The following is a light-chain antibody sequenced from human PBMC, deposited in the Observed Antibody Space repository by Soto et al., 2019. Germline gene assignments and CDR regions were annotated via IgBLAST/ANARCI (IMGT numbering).Light chain of an antibody. CDR3: SSYSISTAYL. V-gene: IGLV2-14*01. CDR2: QVT. J-gene: IGLJ1*01. CDR1: NSDVGAFNS. Sequence: QSALTQPASVSGSSGQSITISCTGTNSDVGAFNSVSWYQQHSGKAPILIISQVTNRPSGVSYRFSGSKSGNTASLTISGLQADDEADYFCSSYSISTAYLFGTGTKLTVL.